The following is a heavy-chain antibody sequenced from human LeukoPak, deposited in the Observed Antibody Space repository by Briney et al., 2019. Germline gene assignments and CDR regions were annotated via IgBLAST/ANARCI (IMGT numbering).Heavy chain of an antibody. J-gene: IGHJ4*02. V-gene: IGHV4-59*01. D-gene: IGHD6-19*01. Sequence: SETLSLTCTVSGGSISSYYWSWLRQPQGKGLEWIGYLYYSGSNNYNPSLKSRVTISVDTSKNQFSLKLSAVTAADTAVYYCASSSGWQRGIDYWGQGTLVTFSS. CDR3: ASSSGWQRGIDY. CDR2: LYYSGSN. CDR1: GGSISSYY.